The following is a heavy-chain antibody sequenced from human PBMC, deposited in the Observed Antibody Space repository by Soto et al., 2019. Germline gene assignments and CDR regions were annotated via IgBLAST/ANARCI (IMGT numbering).Heavy chain of an antibody. CDR2: IYSAGRT. CDR3: ARGSSAFDI. CDR1: GFTVSTNY. V-gene: IGHV3-53*01. J-gene: IGHJ3*02. D-gene: IGHD2-15*01. Sequence: EVQLVESGGGLIQPGGSLRLSCVASGFTVSTNYMNWVRQAPGKGLEWVSIIYSAGRTDYTESVKGRFTMSRDNSKNTLYLQMSSLRAEDTAVYYCARGSSAFDIWGQGTMVTVSS.